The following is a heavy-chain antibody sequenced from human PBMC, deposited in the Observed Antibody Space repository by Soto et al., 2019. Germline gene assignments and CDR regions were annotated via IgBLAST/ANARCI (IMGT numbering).Heavy chain of an antibody. V-gene: IGHV4-34*01. J-gene: IGHJ4*02. CDR2: INQSGNA. CDR1: GGSFSGYS. CDR3: ARAHLPGFIVLAVVGHFDY. D-gene: IGHD2-15*01. Sequence: SSQTLSLTCTVYGGSFSGYSCSCSRQRPGKGLEWIGEINQSGNANYNPSLKSRVTISVDTSKNQFSLKLSSVTAADTAVYYCARAHLPGFIVLAVVGHFDYWGQGALVTVSS.